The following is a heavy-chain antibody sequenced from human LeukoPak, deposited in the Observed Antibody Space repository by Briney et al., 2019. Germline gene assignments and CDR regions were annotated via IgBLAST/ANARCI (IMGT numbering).Heavy chain of an antibody. V-gene: IGHV3-7*01. D-gene: IGHD6-19*01. CDR1: GFTFRTDW. CDR3: ARVRCCEGSGLIYFDP. J-gene: IGHJ5*02. Sequence: PGGSLRLPGAASGFTFRTDWRGGARQAPGKGLEGVANINPDESAKNYADSARGRFTISRDNAKNSLYFQMDSLTVDDTAVYFCARVRCCEGSGLIYFDPWSQGTLVTVSS. CDR2: INPDESAK.